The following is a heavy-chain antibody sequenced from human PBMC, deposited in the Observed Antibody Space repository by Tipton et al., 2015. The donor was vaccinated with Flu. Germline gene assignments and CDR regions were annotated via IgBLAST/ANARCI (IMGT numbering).Heavy chain of an antibody. CDR1: GFTFSDHH. V-gene: IGHV3-72*01. D-gene: IGHD3-3*01. CDR2: VRNKANTYTT. J-gene: IGHJ4*02. Sequence: SLRLSCAASGFTFSDHHMDWVRQAPGKGLEWVGRVRNKANTYTTEYAPSVAGRFTISRDDSEDSLFLQMNSLKIDDTAVYYCARGLTYSDFWNGYYFDYWGQGALVTVSS. CDR3: ARGLTYSDFWNGYYFDY.